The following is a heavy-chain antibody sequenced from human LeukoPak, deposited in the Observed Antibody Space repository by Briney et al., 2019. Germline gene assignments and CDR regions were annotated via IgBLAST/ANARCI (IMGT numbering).Heavy chain of an antibody. J-gene: IGHJ4*02. CDR2: ISSDGTNT. D-gene: IGHD3-9*01. CDR3: AKEIRYFDWLPHVGLDY. CDR1: GFTFSSHW. V-gene: IGHV3-74*01. Sequence: GGSLRLSCAASGFTFSSHWMHWVRQAPGKGLVWVSRISSDGTNTNYADSVKGRFTISRDNAKNTLYLQMNSLRAEDTAVYYCAKEIRYFDWLPHVGLDYWGQGTLVTVSS.